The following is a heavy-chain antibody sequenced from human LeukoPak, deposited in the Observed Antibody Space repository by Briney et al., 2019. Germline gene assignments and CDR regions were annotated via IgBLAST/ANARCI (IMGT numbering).Heavy chain of an antibody. CDR3: ARGQTTVTN. CDR2: IKQDGSEK. J-gene: IGHJ4*02. CDR1: GYRFTSYW. Sequence: GESLKISCKGSGYRFTSYWIGWVRQMPGRGLEWVANIKQDGSEKYYVDSVKGRFTISRDNAKNSPYLQMSSLRAEDTAVYFCARGQTTVTNWGQGTLVTVSS. D-gene: IGHD4-17*01. V-gene: IGHV3-7*05.